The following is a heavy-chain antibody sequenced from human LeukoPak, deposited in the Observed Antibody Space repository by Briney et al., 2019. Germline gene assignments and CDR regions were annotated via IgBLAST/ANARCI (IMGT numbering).Heavy chain of an antibody. V-gene: IGHV4-34*01. Sequence: SETLSLTCAVYGGSFSGYYWSWIRQPPGKGLEWIGEINHSGSTNYNPSPKSRVTISVDTSKNQFPLKLSSVTAADTAVYYCARGFGVTTYYYMDVWGKGTTVTVSS. CDR3: ARGFGVTTYYYMDV. CDR1: GGSFSGYY. D-gene: IGHD4-17*01. J-gene: IGHJ6*03. CDR2: INHSGST.